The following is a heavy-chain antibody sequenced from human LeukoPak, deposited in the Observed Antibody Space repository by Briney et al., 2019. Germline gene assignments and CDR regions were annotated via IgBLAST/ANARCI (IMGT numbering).Heavy chain of an antibody. CDR3: ARQVAVAGTAGFDF. CDR1: GGSISNYY. Sequence: SETLSLTCTVSGGSISNYYWSWIRQPAGKGLEWIGRIYTTGSTNYNPSLKSRVNMSVDTSKNQFSLKLSSVTAADTAVYYCARQVAVAGTAGFDFWGQGTLVTVSS. D-gene: IGHD6-19*01. V-gene: IGHV4-4*07. CDR2: IYTTGST. J-gene: IGHJ4*02.